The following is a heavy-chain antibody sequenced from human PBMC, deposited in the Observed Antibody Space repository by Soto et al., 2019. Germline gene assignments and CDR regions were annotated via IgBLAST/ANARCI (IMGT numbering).Heavy chain of an antibody. J-gene: IGHJ5*02. V-gene: IGHV1-69*02. CDR2: IIPILGIA. CDR3: ARGPPTAVVVVAARDNWFDP. Sequence: QVQLVQSGAEVKKPGSSVKVSCKASGGTFSSYTISWVRQAPGQGLEWMGRIIPILGIANYAQKFQGRVTITAEKSTSTDYLELSSLRSEDTAVYYCARGPPTAVVVVAARDNWFDPWGQGTLVTVSS. D-gene: IGHD2-15*01. CDR1: GGTFSSYT.